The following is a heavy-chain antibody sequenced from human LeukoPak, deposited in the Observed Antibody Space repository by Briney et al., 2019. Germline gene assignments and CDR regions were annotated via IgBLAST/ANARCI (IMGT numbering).Heavy chain of an antibody. V-gene: IGHV1-69*04. Sequence: RAASVKVSCKASGYTFTGYYMHWVRQAPGQGLEWMGRIIPILGIANYAQKFQGRVTITADKSTSTAYMELSSLRSEDTAVYYCARGDYDSSGYYFDYWGQGTLVTVSS. J-gene: IGHJ4*02. CDR3: ARGDYDSSGYYFDY. CDR2: IIPILGIA. D-gene: IGHD3-22*01. CDR1: GYTFTGYY.